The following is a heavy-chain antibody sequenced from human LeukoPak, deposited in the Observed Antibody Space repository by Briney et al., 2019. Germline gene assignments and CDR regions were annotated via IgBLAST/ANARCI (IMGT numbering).Heavy chain of an antibody. CDR3: AREDCSSTSCRYYFDY. CDR2: ISAYNGNT. J-gene: IGHJ4*02. CDR1: GYTFTSYG. D-gene: IGHD2-2*01. Sequence: ASAKVSCKASGYTFTSYGISWVRQAPGQGLEWMGWISAYNGNTNYAQKLQGRVTMTTDTSTSTAYMELRSLRSDDTAVYYCAREDCSSTSCRYYFDYWGQGTLVTVSS. V-gene: IGHV1-18*01.